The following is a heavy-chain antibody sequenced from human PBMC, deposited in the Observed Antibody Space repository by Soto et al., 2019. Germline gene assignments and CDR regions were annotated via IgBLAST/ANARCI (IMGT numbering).Heavy chain of an antibody. D-gene: IGHD3-3*01. J-gene: IGHJ4*02. CDR2: IVVGSGNT. CDR1: GFTFTSSA. CDR3: ATSSFWSGYPLDY. Sequence: VKVSCKASGFTFTSSAVQWVRQARGQRLEWIGWIVVGSGNTNYAQKFQERVTITRDMSTSTAYMELSSLRSEDTAVYYCATSSFWSGYPLDYWGQGTLVTVSS. V-gene: IGHV1-58*01.